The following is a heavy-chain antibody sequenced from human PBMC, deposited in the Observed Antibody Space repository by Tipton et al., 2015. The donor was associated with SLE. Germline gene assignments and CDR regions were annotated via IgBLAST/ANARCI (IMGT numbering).Heavy chain of an antibody. J-gene: IGHJ4*02. Sequence: SLRLSCAASGFTFSSYEMTWVRQAPGKGLEWVSYISSSDTMYYADSVKGRFTISSNNAKNSLYLQMNSLRAEDTALYYCARAKKNYLFDYWGQGTLVTVSS. V-gene: IGHV3-48*03. CDR2: ISSSDTM. D-gene: IGHD1-7*01. CDR1: GFTFSSYE. CDR3: ARAKKNYLFDY.